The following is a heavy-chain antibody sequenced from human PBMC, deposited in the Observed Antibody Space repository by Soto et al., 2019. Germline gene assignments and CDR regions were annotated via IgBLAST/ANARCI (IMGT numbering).Heavy chain of an antibody. CDR3: ARGRLTMTAVVTEAFDI. J-gene: IGHJ3*02. CDR2: INPSGGST. V-gene: IGHV1-46*01. D-gene: IGHD3-22*01. Sequence: ASVKVSCKASGYTFTSYYVHWVRQAPGQGLEWMAIINPSGGSTSYAQKFQDRVTTTRDTSTSTVYMELSSLRSEDTAVYYCARGRLTMTAVVTEAFDIWGQGTMVT. CDR1: GYTFTSYY.